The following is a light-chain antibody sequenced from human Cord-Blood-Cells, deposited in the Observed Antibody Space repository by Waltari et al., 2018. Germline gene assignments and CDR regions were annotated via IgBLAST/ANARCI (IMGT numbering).Light chain of an antibody. J-gene: IGLJ1*01. Sequence: QSALTQPASVSGSPGQSITISCTGTSSDVGGYNYVSWYQQHPGRAPKLMIYEVSNRPSGVSNRVSGSKSGNTACLTIAGRQAEDDADYYCSSQTSGSTYVFGTGTKVTVL. V-gene: IGLV2-14*01. CDR2: EVS. CDR1: SSDVGGYNY. CDR3: SSQTSGSTYV.